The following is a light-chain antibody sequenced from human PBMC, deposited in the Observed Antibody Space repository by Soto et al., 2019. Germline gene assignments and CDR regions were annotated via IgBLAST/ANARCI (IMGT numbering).Light chain of an antibody. J-gene: IGKJ2*01. Sequence: EIVLTQSPGTLSLSPGERATLSCRASQSASSIYLAWYQQKPGQAPRLVIYAASSRATGIPDRFSGSGSGTDFTLTSSRVEPEDFAVYYCQQYSRSPQKMYTFGQGTKLEIK. V-gene: IGKV3-20*01. CDR3: QQYSRSPQKMYT. CDR1: QSASSIY. CDR2: AAS.